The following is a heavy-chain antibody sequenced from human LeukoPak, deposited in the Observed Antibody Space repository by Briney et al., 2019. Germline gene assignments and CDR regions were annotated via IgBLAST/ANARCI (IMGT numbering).Heavy chain of an antibody. CDR3: ARSGDYIKEGFDY. CDR1: GYSISSGYY. J-gene: IGHJ4*02. Sequence: PSETLSLTCAVSGYSISSGYYWGWIRQSPGKGLEWIGSIDRSGNRYYNPSLKSRVPLSVDTSENQFSLQLSSVTAADRALYYCARSGDYIKEGFDYWGQGTLVTVSS. V-gene: IGHV4-38-2*01. CDR2: IDRSGNR. D-gene: IGHD3-22*01.